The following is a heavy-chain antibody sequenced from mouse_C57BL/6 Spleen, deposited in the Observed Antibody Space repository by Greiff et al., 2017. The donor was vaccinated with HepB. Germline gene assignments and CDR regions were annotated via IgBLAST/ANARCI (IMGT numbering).Heavy chain of an antibody. J-gene: IGHJ2*01. CDR1: GYTFTSYW. Sequence: VQLQQSGAELVKPGASVKLSCKASGYTFTSYWMHWVKQRPGQGLEWIGMIHPNSGSTNYNEKFKSKATLTVDKSSSTAYMQLSSLTSEDSAVYYCATNWDVPFDYWGQGTTLTVSS. V-gene: IGHV1-64*01. D-gene: IGHD4-1*01. CDR3: ATNWDVPFDY. CDR2: IHPNSGST.